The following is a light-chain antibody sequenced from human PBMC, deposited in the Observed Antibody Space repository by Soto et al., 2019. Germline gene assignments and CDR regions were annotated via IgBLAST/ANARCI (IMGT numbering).Light chain of an antibody. CDR3: QQYGNSLS. CDR1: QSASSSY. V-gene: IGKV3-20*01. Sequence: EIVLTQSPGTLSLSPGEGATLSCRASQSASSSYLAWYQQKPGRAPRLLIYGASSRATGIPDRFSGSGSGTEFTLTISSLEPEDFAVYVCQQYGNSLSFGGGTKVEIK. J-gene: IGKJ4*01. CDR2: GAS.